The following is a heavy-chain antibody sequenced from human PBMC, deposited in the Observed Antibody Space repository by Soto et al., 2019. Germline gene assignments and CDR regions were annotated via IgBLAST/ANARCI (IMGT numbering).Heavy chain of an antibody. CDR1: GYTFTSYG. CDR3: ARVRYIPGPEDRFDP. D-gene: IGHD1-20*01. V-gene: IGHV1-18*01. CDR2: ISAYNGNT. J-gene: IGHJ5*02. Sequence: ASVKVSCKASGYTFTSYGISWVRQAPGQGLEWMGWISAYNGNTNYAQKLQGRVTMTTDTSTSTAYMELRSLRSDDTAVYYCARVRYIPGPEDRFDPWGQGTLVTVSS.